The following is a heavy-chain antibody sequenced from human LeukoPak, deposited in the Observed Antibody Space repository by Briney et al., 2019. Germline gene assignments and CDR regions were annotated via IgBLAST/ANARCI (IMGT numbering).Heavy chain of an antibody. CDR1: GFIFNNYG. CDR3: ANGSSGYFFDL. V-gene: IGHV3-23*01. J-gene: IGHJ4*02. CDR2: ISNDGGGT. Sequence: GGSLRLSCAASGFIFNNYGLVWVRQAPGKGLEWVSAISNDGGGTTYADLVKGRFSVSRDNSKNTLFLQMNSLRAEDTALYYCANGSSGYFFDLWGQGTLVTVSS. D-gene: IGHD3-22*01.